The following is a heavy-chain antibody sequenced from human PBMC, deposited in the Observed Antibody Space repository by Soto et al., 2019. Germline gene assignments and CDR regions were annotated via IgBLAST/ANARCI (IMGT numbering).Heavy chain of an antibody. CDR3: ARGGGVAPDVVSDY. D-gene: IGHD2-8*02. CDR1: GYTFTNYG. CDR2: ISGYNGNT. V-gene: IGHV1-18*01. Sequence: ASVKVSCKTSGYTFTNYGISWVRQAPGQGLEWMGWISGYNGNTNYAHNLQGRVTMTTEKSTTTAYMELRSLRSDDTAVYYCARGGGVAPDVVSDYWGLGTLVTVSS. J-gene: IGHJ4*02.